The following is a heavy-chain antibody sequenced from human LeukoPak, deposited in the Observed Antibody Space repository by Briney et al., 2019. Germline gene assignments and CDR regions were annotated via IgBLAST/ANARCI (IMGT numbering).Heavy chain of an antibody. V-gene: IGHV6-1*01. J-gene: IGHJ4*02. D-gene: IGHD3-16*01. CDR3: ARGEKVLDYFDY. Sequence: SQTLSLTCAISGDSVSSNSAAWNWIRQSPSRGLEWLGRTYYRSKWYNDYAVSVKSRITINPDTSKNQFSLKLSSVTATDTAVYYCARGEKVLDYFDYWGQGTLVTVSS. CDR1: GDSVSSNSAA. CDR2: TYYRSKWYN.